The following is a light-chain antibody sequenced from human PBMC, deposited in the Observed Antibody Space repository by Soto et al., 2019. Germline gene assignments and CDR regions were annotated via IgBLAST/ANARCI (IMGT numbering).Light chain of an antibody. J-gene: IGLJ7*01. CDR2: RNN. V-gene: IGLV1-47*01. CDR3: AAWDDSLSGGM. Sequence: QSVLTQPPSASGTPGQRVTISCSGSSSNIGSNYVYWYQQLPGTAPKLLIYRNNQRPSGVPDRISGSKSGTSASLAISGLRSEDGADYYCAAWDDSLSGGMFGGGTQLTVL. CDR1: SSNIGSNY.